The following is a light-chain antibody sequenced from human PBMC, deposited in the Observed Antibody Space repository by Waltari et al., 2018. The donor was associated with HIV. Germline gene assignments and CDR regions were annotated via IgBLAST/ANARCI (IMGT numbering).Light chain of an antibody. V-gene: IGLV3-21*03. CDR2: DDA. CDR1: NVGNKR. CDR3: QVWDFTTDHVV. Sequence: SYILTQSPSVSVAPGTTAKISCGGDNVGNKRVHWYQQKPGQAPLLVIYDDAARPSGIPARFSGSNSGNTATLTITRVEVGDEADYYCQVWDFTTDHVVFGGGTKLTVL. J-gene: IGLJ3*02.